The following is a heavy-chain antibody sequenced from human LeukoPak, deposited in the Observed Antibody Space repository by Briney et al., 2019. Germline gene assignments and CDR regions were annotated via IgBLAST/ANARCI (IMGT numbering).Heavy chain of an antibody. CDR3: GKNRYSGSLSPFDI. D-gene: IGHD1-26*01. Sequence: GGSLRLSCAASGFTFSSYSMNWVRQAPGKGLEWVSGISGSGGSTYYADSVKGRFTISRDNSKNTLYLQMNSLRAEDTAVYYCGKNRYSGSLSPFDIWGQGTMVTVSS. V-gene: IGHV3-23*01. CDR2: ISGSGGST. CDR1: GFTFSSYS. J-gene: IGHJ3*02.